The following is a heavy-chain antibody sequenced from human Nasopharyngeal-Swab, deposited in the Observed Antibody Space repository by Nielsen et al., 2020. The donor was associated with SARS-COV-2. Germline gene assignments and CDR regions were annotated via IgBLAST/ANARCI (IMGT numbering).Heavy chain of an antibody. J-gene: IGHJ4*02. CDR3: AKDRTTMVRGVDY. V-gene: IGHV3-23*01. CDR1: GFTFSSYA. D-gene: IGHD3-10*01. Sequence: GESLKISCAASGFTFSSYAMSWVRQAPGEGLEWVSAISGSGGSTYYADSVKGRFTISRDNSKNTLYLQMNSLRAEDTAVYYCAKDRTTMVRGVDYWGQGTLVTVSS. CDR2: ISGSGGST.